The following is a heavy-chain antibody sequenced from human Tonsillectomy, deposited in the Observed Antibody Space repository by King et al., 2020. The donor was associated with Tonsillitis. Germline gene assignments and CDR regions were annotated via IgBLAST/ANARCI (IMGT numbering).Heavy chain of an antibody. CDR3: ARDGRLLFY. V-gene: IGHV3-7*01. J-gene: IGHJ4*02. Sequence: DVQLVESGGGLVQPGGSLRLSCTASRFSFSSHWMSWVRQAPGKGLEYVANINPDGSEENYVDSVKGRFTISRDNAKNSLYLQMHSLRAEDTAVYYSARDGRLLFYWGQGTLVTVSS. D-gene: IGHD2-21*02. CDR1: RFSFSSHW. CDR2: INPDGSEE.